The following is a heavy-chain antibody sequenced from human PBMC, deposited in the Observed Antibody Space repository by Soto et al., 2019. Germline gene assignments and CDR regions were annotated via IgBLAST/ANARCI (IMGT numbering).Heavy chain of an antibody. J-gene: IGHJ6*02. D-gene: IGHD3-10*01. CDR3: ARDRSFRGRYGMDV. CDR1: GGTFSSYS. CDR2: IIPIFGTA. V-gene: IGHV1-69*06. Sequence: SVKVSCKASGGTFSSYSISWVRQAPGQGLEWMGGIIPIFGTANYAQKFQGRVTITADKSTSTAYMELSSLRSEDTAVYYCARDRSFRGRYGMDVWGQGTTVTVS.